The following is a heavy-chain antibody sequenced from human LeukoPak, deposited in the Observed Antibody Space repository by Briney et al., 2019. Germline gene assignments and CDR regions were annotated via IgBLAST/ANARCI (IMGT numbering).Heavy chain of an antibody. J-gene: IGHJ4*02. Sequence: SETLSLTCTVSGGSISSGDYYWSWIRQPPGKGLEWIGYIYNSVNTNYNPSLKSRVTISVDTSKNQFSLRLNSVPAADTAVYYCARDHRASFGPLPGYWGQGTLVTVSS. V-gene: IGHV4-61*08. CDR1: GGSISSGDYY. CDR2: IYNSVNT. D-gene: IGHD3-10*01. CDR3: ARDHRASFGPLPGY.